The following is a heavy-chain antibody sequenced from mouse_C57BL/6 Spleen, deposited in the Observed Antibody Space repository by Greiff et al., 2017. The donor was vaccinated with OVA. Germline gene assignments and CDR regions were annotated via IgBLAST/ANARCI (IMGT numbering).Heavy chain of an antibody. CDR1: GFTFSSYA. CDR2: ISDGGSYT. Sequence: EVKLMESGGGLVKPGGSLKLSCAASGFTFSSYAMSWVRQTPEKRLEWVATISDGGSYTYYPDNVKGRFTISRDNAKNNLYLQMSHLKSEDTAMYYCARGGYYGYDGLAYWGQGTLVTVSA. CDR3: ARGGYYGYDGLAY. D-gene: IGHD2-2*01. V-gene: IGHV5-4*03. J-gene: IGHJ3*01.